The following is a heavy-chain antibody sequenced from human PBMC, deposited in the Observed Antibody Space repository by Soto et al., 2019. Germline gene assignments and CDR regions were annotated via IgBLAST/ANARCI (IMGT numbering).Heavy chain of an antibody. V-gene: IGHV3-21*01. CDR2: ISSRSRYI. CDR1: GFTFNKNS. J-gene: IGHJ3*02. CDR3: ARGLNYFDSSGSYPLQDVYDI. Sequence: GGSLRLSCAVSGFTFNKNSMNWVRQAQGRGLEWVSSISSRSRYIYYADSVKGRFTISRDNAKNSLYLQMNSLRAEDTAVYYCARGLNYFDSSGSYPLQDVYDIWGQGTMVTV. D-gene: IGHD3-22*01.